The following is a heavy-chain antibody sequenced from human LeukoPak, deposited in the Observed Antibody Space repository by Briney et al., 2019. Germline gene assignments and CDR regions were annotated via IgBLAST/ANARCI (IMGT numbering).Heavy chain of an antibody. CDR2: ISYDGSNK. CDR3: ARDPDVMYSSGSLDY. Sequence: GRSLRLSCAASGFTFSSYAMHWVRQAPGKGLEWVAVISYDGSNKYYADSVKGRFTISRDNSKNTLYLQMNSLRAEDTAVYYCARDPDVMYSSGSLDYWGQGTLVTVSS. V-gene: IGHV3-30*04. J-gene: IGHJ4*02. D-gene: IGHD6-19*01. CDR1: GFTFSSYA.